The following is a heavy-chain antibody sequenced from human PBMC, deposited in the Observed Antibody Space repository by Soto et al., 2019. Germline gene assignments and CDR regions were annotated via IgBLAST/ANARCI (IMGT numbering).Heavy chain of an antibody. CDR2: LYYSGRP. J-gene: IGHJ5*02. V-gene: IGHV4-59*01. CDR1: GGSISSYY. D-gene: IGHD1-26*01. Sequence: SETLSLTCSVSGGSISSYYWTWIRQSPGEGLECIGHLYYSGRPKYNPSLKTRAAISVDPSKNQVSLRLRSVTAADTAVYYCARGPPSPRIMGPTRGPWFDPWGQGTLVTVSS. CDR3: ARGPPSPRIMGPTRGPWFDP.